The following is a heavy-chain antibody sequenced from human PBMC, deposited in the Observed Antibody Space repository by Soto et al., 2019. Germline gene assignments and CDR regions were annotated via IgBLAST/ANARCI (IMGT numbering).Heavy chain of an antibody. V-gene: IGHV3-30*04. Sequence: GGSLRLSCEGSGFIFSNHAMHWVRQAPGKGLEWVAVIAFDGSHEYCADSLKGRFTISRDNFENTVYLQMNSLRPEDTAVYYCARDPSLYSNGPPGMLWGQGILVTVSS. CDR2: IAFDGSHE. CDR1: GFIFSNHA. CDR3: ARDPSLYSNGPPGML. J-gene: IGHJ4*02. D-gene: IGHD3-22*01.